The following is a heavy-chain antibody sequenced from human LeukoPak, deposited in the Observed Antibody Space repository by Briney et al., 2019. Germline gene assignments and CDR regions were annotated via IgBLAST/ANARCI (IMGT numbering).Heavy chain of an antibody. CDR2: IRCSGGSK. J-gene: IGHJ4*02. Sequence: GGSLRLSCAASRFTFSRYAMSWVRQAPGKGLEWVSAIRCSGGSKYYADSVKGRFTISRDNSKNTLYLQMNSLRAEDTAVYYCAKDSDIVVVPAASFDYWGQGTLVTVSS. CDR1: RFTFSRYA. CDR3: AKDSDIVVVPAASFDY. D-gene: IGHD2-2*01. V-gene: IGHV3-23*01.